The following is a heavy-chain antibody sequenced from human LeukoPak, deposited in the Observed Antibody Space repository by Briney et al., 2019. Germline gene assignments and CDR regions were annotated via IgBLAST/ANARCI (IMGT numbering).Heavy chain of an antibody. Sequence: SETLSLTCAVYGGSFSGHYWTWIRQPPGKGLEWIGESTHSGSTNYNPSLKSRVTISVDTSKNQFSLKLTSVNDADTAVYHCARGRTGAAALDFWGPGTLVTASS. CDR2: STHSGST. V-gene: IGHV4-34*01. J-gene: IGHJ4*02. CDR3: ARGRTGAAALDF. D-gene: IGHD2-2*01. CDR1: GGSFSGHY.